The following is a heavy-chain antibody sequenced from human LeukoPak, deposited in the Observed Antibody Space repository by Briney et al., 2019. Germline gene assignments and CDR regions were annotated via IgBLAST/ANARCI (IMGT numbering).Heavy chain of an antibody. Sequence: PGGSLRLPCAASGFTFSSYAMSWVRQAPGKGLEWVSAISGSGGNTYYADSVKGRFTISRDNSKNTLYLQMNSLRAEDTAVYYCANRRIDYDSSGPSDYWGQGTLVTVSS. J-gene: IGHJ4*02. V-gene: IGHV3-23*01. CDR3: ANRRIDYDSSGPSDY. CDR2: ISGSGGNT. CDR1: GFTFSSYA. D-gene: IGHD3-22*01.